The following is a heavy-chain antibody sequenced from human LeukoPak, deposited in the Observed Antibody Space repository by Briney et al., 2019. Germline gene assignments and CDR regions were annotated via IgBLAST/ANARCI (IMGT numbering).Heavy chain of an antibody. CDR1: GGSISSGGYY. Sequence: SETLSLTCTVSGGSISSGGYYWSWIRQHPGKGLEWIGYIYYSGSTYYNPSLKSRVTISVDTSKNQFSLRLSSVTAADTAVYYCARAPGRQVITSVWGQGTLVTVSS. CDR2: IYYSGST. V-gene: IGHV4-31*03. CDR3: ARAPGRQVITSV. D-gene: IGHD3-22*01. J-gene: IGHJ4*02.